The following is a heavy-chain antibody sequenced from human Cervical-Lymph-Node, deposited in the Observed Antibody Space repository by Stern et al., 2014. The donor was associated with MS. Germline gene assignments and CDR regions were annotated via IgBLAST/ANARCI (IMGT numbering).Heavy chain of an antibody. CDR3: ARHGALAGTDY. J-gene: IGHJ4*02. D-gene: IGHD6-19*01. CDR1: GYSFTTYW. Sequence: EVQLVESGAEVKKPGESLKISCKGFGYSFTTYWIAWVRQMPGKGLEWMGISYPGDSDTRYSQSFQGQVTFSADKPISHAYLQGTSLKAADSAVYYCARHGALAGTDYWGQGTLVTVSS. CDR2: SYPGDSDT. V-gene: IGHV5-51*04.